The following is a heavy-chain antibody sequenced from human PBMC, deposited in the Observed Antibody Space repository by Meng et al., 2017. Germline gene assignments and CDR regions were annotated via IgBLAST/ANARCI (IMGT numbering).Heavy chain of an antibody. J-gene: IGHJ4*02. CDR1: GYTFTSYY. Sequence: QGQLGQSGAEVKKPGASVKVSCKASGYTFTSYYMHWVRQAPGQGLEWMGIVNPSGGSTSYAQKFQGRVTMTRDTSTSTVYMELSSLRSEDTAVYYCASSSGWGDPVYDYWGQGTLVTVSS. CDR3: ASSSGWGDPVYDY. V-gene: IGHV1-46*01. D-gene: IGHD2-21*01. CDR2: VNPSGGST.